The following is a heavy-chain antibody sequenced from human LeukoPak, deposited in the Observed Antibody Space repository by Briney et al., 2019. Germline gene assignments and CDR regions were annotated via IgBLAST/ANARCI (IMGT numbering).Heavy chain of an antibody. J-gene: IGHJ6*03. CDR3: ARDRTYYDSSGYYYYYMDV. CDR2: IYSGGST. Sequence: PGGSLRLSCAASGFTVSSNYMSWVRQAPGKGLKWVSVIYSGGSTYYADSVKGRFTISRDNSKNTLYLQMNSLRAEDTAVYYCARDRTYYDSSGYYYYYMDVWGKGTTVTISS. V-gene: IGHV3-66*01. CDR1: GFTVSSNY. D-gene: IGHD3-22*01.